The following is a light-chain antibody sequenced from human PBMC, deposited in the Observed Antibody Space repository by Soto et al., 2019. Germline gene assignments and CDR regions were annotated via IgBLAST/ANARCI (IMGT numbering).Light chain of an antibody. Sequence: DIQMTQSPSTLSASVGDRVTITCRASQSISSWLAWYQQKPGKAPKLLIYDASSLESGVPSRFSGSRSGTEFTLTISSLQPDDFATYYCQQYNTYRTFGQGTKVDIK. CDR3: QQYNTYRT. V-gene: IGKV1-5*01. CDR2: DAS. J-gene: IGKJ1*01. CDR1: QSISSW.